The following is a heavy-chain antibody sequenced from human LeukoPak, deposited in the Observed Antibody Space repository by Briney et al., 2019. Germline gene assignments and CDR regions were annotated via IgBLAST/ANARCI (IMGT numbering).Heavy chain of an antibody. Sequence: PSETLSLTCTVSGGSISSYYWSWIRQPPGKGLEWIGYIYYSGSTNYTPSLKSRVTISVDTSKNQFSLKLSSVTAADTAVYYCARAYSSSSYFDYWGQGTLVTVSS. V-gene: IGHV4-59*01. CDR1: GGSISSYY. D-gene: IGHD6-6*01. J-gene: IGHJ4*02. CDR3: ARAYSSSSYFDY. CDR2: IYYSGST.